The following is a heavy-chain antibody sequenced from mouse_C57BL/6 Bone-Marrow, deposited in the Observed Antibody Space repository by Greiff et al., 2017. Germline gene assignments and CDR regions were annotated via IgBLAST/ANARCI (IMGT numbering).Heavy chain of an antibody. J-gene: IGHJ2*01. CDR3: TREGEYYGSCFDY. CDR1: GFTFSSYA. D-gene: IGHD1-1*01. V-gene: IGHV5-9-1*02. CDR2: ISSGGDYI. Sequence: EVQLVESGAGLVKPGASLKLSCAASGFTFSSYAMSWVRQTPEKRLEWVAYISSGGDYIYYADTVKGRFTISRDNARNTLYLQMSSLKSEDTAMYYCTREGEYYGSCFDYWGQGTTLTVSS.